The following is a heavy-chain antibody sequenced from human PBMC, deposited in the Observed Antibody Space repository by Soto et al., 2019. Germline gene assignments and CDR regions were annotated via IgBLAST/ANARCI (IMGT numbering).Heavy chain of an antibody. CDR2: IYYSGST. CDR1: GGSISSSSYY. Sequence: SETLSLTCTVSGGSISSSSYYWGWIRQPPGKGLEWIGSIYYSGSTYSNPSLKSRVTISVDTSKNQFSLKLTSVTAADTAVYYCARAAAGKAFDIWGQGTMVTVSS. V-gene: IGHV4-39*01. D-gene: IGHD3-10*01. J-gene: IGHJ3*02. CDR3: ARAAAGKAFDI.